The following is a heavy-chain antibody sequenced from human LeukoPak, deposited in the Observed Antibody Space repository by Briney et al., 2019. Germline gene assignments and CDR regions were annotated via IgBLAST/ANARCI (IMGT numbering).Heavy chain of an antibody. CDR1: GFTFTSYG. V-gene: IGHV3-30*02. J-gene: IGHJ4*02. Sequence: GGSLSLSCAASGFTFTSYGMHWVRQAPGKGLEWVAFIRYDGSNIFYTDSVKGRFTISRDNSKNTLYLQMNSLRAEDTAVYYCAKSQYQLRWGDYFDYWGQGTLVTVSS. CDR2: IRYDGSNI. CDR3: AKSQYQLRWGDYFDY. D-gene: IGHD4-23*01.